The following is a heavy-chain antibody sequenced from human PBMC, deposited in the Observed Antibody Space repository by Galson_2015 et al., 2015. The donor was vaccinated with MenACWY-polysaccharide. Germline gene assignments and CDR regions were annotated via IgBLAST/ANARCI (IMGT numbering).Heavy chain of an antibody. CDR3: ARGGKYYYDSSGYLNWFDP. D-gene: IGHD3-22*01. CDR1: GYSFSSYD. J-gene: IGHJ5*02. Sequence: SVKVSCKASGYSFSSYDINWVRQTAGQGLEWMGWMNPNSGNTGYAQKFQGRVTMTRDTSISIAYMELSSLRSEDTAVYYCARGGKYYYDSSGYLNWFDPWGQGTLVTVSS. V-gene: IGHV1-8*01. CDR2: MNPNSGNT.